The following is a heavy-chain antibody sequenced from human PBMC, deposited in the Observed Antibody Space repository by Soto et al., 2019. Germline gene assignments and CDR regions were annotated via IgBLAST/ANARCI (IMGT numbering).Heavy chain of an antibody. V-gene: IGHV4-31*03. CDR2: IYDNDST. D-gene: IGHD6-19*01. J-gene: IGHJ4*02. CDR3: ARHHMAATDMYFDY. Sequence: QVQLQVSGPGLVKPSQTLSLTCTVSGGSISSGGYYWSWIRQHPGKGLEWIGYIYDNDSTYYNPSLKSRVTISVDMSRNQFSLKLSSVTAADTAVYYCARHHMAATDMYFDYWGQGTLVTVSS. CDR1: GGSISSGGYY.